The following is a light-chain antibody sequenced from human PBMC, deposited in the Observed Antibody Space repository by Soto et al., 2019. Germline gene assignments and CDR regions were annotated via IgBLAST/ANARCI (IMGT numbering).Light chain of an antibody. CDR3: QQYNNGPLT. Sequence: EIVMTQSPATLSVSPGERATLSCRASQTVNNNLAWYQQKPGQAPRLLIYGASATATGIPARFSGSGSGTEFTLTISSLQSEDFAVYYCQQYNNGPLTFGGGTKVEIK. J-gene: IGKJ4*01. CDR2: GAS. CDR1: QTVNNN. V-gene: IGKV3-15*01.